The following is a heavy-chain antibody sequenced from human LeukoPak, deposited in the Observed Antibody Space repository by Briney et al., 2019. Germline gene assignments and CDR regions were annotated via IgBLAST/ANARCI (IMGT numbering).Heavy chain of an antibody. V-gene: IGHV3-21*01. CDR3: ASPWGAYSSSWYGEYYYMDV. D-gene: IGHD6-13*01. CDR1: GFTFSSYS. CDR2: ISSSSSYI. J-gene: IGHJ6*03. Sequence: GGSLRLSCAASGFTFSSYSMNWVRQAPGKGLEWVSSISSSSSYIYYADSVKGRFTISRDNAKNSLYLQMNSLRAEDTAVYYCASPWGAYSSSWYGEYYYMDVWGKGTTVTVSS.